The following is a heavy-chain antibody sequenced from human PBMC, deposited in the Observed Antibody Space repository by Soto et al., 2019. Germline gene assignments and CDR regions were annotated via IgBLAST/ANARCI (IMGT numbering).Heavy chain of an antibody. CDR3: AKDLRGPEAGTWYFDL. D-gene: IGHD6-13*01. Sequence: EVHLLESGGGLVQPGGSLRLSCAASGLTFRNYAMGWVRQAPGKGLEWVSAITATGDRAQYIDSVRGLFTISRDNSQNTLYMQMTSLRAEDTAVYYCAKDLRGPEAGTWYFDLWGRGSLVTVSS. CDR2: ITATGDRA. J-gene: IGHJ2*01. V-gene: IGHV3-23*01. CDR1: GLTFRNYA.